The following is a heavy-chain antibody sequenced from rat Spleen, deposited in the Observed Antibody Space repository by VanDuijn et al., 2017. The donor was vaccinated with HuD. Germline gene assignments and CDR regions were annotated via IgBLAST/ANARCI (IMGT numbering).Heavy chain of an antibody. CDR2: FSPSGSST. J-gene: IGHJ2*01. V-gene: IGHV5-19*01. Sequence: EVQLVESGGGLVQPGRSLKPSCAASGFTFSNYGMHWIRQAPTKGLEWVASFSPSGSSTHYRDSVKGRFTISRDTAKSTLYLQMNVLRSEDTATYYCTRDSDIPTYYFDFWGQGVMVTVSS. D-gene: IGHD2-1*01. CDR3: TRDSDIPTYYFDF. CDR1: GFTFSNYG.